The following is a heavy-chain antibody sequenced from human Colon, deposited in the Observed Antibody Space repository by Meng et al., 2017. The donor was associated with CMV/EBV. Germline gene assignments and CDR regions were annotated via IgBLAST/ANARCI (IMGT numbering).Heavy chain of an antibody. V-gene: IGHV1-18*01. J-gene: IGHJ4*02. Sequence: ASVKVSCKASGYPFTTYGISWVRQAPGQGLEWMAWISTYDGKTDYAQKFQGRVTLTTDASTTTTYMELRGLTSDDTAIYYCSRDQSSGFGSDYWGQGTLVTVSS. CDR2: ISTYDGKT. D-gene: IGHD3-10*01. CDR3: SRDQSSGFGSDY. CDR1: GYPFTTYG.